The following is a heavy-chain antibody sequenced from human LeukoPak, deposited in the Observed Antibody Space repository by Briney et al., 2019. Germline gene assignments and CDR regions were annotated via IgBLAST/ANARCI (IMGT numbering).Heavy chain of an antibody. CDR3: AQGYSSGWFPY. J-gene: IGHJ4*02. Sequence: GGSLRLSCAVSGFSVTSYGMSWVRQAPGKGLEWISAISLNGDTTYYADSVKGRFIISRDNSENKLYLQMNSLGTEDTAVYYCAQGYSSGWFPYWGQGSLVSVSS. CDR2: ISLNGDTT. D-gene: IGHD6-19*01. V-gene: IGHV3-23*01. CDR1: GFSVTSYG.